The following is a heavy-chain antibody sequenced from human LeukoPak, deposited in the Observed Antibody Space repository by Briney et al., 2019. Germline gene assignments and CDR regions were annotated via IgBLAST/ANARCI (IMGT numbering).Heavy chain of an antibody. Sequence: PGGSLRLSCAASGFTFSSYAMSWVRQAPGKGLEWVSAISGSGGSTYYADSVKGRFTISRDNSKNTLYLQMNSLRAEDTAVYYCARAGSSSSRGEIDYWGQGTLVTVSS. J-gene: IGHJ4*02. D-gene: IGHD6-6*01. V-gene: IGHV3-23*01. CDR2: ISGSGGST. CDR1: GFTFSSYA. CDR3: ARAGSSSSRGEIDY.